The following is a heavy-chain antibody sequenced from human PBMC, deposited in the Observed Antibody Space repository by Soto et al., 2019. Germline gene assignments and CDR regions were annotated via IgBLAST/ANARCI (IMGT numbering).Heavy chain of an antibody. CDR3: ASGGDHIDY. CDR2: VSAYNGNR. CDR1: GYTFTSYD. Sequence: QVHLVQSGAEVKKPGASVKVSCKASGYTFTSYDISWVRQAPGRGLEWMGWVSAYNGNRNYAQNLQGRLTMSTDTSTDTAYMELGSLRSDDTAMYYCASGGDHIDYWGQGTLVTVSS. J-gene: IGHJ4*02. V-gene: IGHV1-18*01.